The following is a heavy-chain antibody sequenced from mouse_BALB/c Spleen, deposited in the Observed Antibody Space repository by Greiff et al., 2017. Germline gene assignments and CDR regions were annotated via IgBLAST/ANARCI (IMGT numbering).Heavy chain of an antibody. CDR3: TRSGYYDLYWYFDV. CDR1: GYTFTSYY. J-gene: IGHJ1*01. D-gene: IGHD2-4*01. Sequence: QVQLQQSGAELVKPGASVKLSCKASGYTFTSYYMYWVKQRPGQGLEWIGEINPSNGGTNFNEKFKSKATLTVDKSSSTAYMQLSSLTSEDSAVYYCTRSGYYDLYWYFDVWGAGTTVTVSS. V-gene: IGHV1S81*02. CDR2: INPSNGGT.